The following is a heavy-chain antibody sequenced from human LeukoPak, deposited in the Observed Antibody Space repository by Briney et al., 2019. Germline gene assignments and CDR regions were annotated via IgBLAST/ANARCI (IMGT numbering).Heavy chain of an antibody. CDR2: IYYSGST. J-gene: IGHJ3*02. CDR1: GGSISSSSYY. Sequence: SETLSLTCTVSGGSISSSSYYWGWIRQPPGKGLEWIGSIYYSGSTYYNPSLKNRVPISVDTSRTQSSLKLSSVTAADTAVYYCASNFIAARRRGDAFDIRGQGTMVTVSS. CDR3: ASNFIAARRRGDAFDI. D-gene: IGHD6-6*01. V-gene: IGHV4-39*01.